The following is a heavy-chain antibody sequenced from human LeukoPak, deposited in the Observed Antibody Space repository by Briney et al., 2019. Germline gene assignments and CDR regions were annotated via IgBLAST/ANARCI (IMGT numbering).Heavy chain of an antibody. CDR1: GGTFSSYA. CDR2: IIPIFGTA. Sequence: ASVKVSCRASGGTFSSYAISWVRQAPGQGLEWMGGIIPIFGTANYAQKFQGRVTITTDESTSTAYMELSSLRSEDTAVYYCARDSTGGQLQASYFDYWGQGTLVTVSS. V-gene: IGHV1-69*05. J-gene: IGHJ4*02. D-gene: IGHD2-2*01. CDR3: ARDSTGGQLQASYFDY.